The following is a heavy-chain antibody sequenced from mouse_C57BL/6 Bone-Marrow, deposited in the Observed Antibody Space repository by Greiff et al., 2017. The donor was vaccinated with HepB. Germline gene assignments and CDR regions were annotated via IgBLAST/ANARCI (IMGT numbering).Heavy chain of an antibody. CDR2: IDPSDSYT. Sequence: VQLQQPGAELVMPGASVKLSCKASGYTFTSYWMHWVKQRPGQGLEWIGEIDPSDSYTNYNQKFKGKSTLTVDKSSSTAYMQLSSLTSEDSAVYYCAISTGVPWFAYWGQGTLVTVSA. J-gene: IGHJ3*01. CDR3: AISTGVPWFAY. V-gene: IGHV1-69*01. CDR1: GYTFTSYW. D-gene: IGHD2-1*01.